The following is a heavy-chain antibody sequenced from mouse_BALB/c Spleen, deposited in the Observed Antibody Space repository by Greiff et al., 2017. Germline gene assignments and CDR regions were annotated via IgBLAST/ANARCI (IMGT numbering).Heavy chain of an antibody. CDR1: GYTFTSYW. J-gene: IGHJ4*01. V-gene: IGHV1S22*01. Sequence: LQQPGSELVRPGASVKLSCKASGYTFTSYWMHWVKQRPGQGLEWIGNIYPGSGSTNYDEKFKSKATLTVDTSSSTAYMQLSSLTSEDSAVYYCTRLGYYAMDYWGQGTSVTVSS. CDR3: TRLGYYAMDY. CDR2: IYPGSGST.